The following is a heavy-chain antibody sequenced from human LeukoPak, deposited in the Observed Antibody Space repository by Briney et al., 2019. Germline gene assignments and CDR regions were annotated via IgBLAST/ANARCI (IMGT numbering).Heavy chain of an antibody. Sequence: SGPTLVKPTQTLTLTCTFSGFSLSTSGVGVGWIRQPPGKALEWLAIIFWDDDKRYSPFLKSRLTITKDTSKNQVVLTMTNMDPVDTATYYCAHSFPYDHGLDYWGQGTLVTVSS. CDR2: IFWDDDK. D-gene: IGHD3-16*01. J-gene: IGHJ4*02. V-gene: IGHV2-5*02. CDR3: AHSFPYDHGLDY. CDR1: GFSLSTSGVG.